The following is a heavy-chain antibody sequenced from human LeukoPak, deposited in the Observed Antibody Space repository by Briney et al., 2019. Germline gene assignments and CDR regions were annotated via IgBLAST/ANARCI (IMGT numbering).Heavy chain of an antibody. D-gene: IGHD2/OR15-2a*01. V-gene: IGHV3-30*18. CDR2: ISSDGSGK. CDR1: GFPFSRYG. Sequence: PGGSLRLSCAASGFPFSRYGMYWVRQAPGKGLEWVALISSDGSGKYYADSLKGRFTISRDNSKNTLYLQMNSLRPEDTAEYYCAKDLSEAAFYGGQGTLVTVSS. CDR3: AKDLSEAAFY. J-gene: IGHJ4*02.